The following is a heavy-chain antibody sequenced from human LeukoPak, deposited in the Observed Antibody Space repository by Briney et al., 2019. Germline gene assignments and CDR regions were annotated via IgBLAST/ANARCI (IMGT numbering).Heavy chain of an antibody. V-gene: IGHV1-46*01. CDR2: INPSGGST. CDR1: GYTFTSYY. Sequence: GASVKVSCKASGYTFTSYYMHWVRQAPGQGLEWMGIINPSGGSTSYAQKFQGRVTMTRDTSTSTVYMELSSLRSEDTAVYYCARALGSSSWYVHYFDYWGQGTLVTVSS. J-gene: IGHJ4*02. CDR3: ARALGSSSWYVHYFDY. D-gene: IGHD6-13*01.